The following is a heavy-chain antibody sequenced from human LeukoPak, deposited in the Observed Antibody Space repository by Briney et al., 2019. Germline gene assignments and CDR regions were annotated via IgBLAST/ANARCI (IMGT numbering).Heavy chain of an antibody. Sequence: PSETLSLTCAVYGGSFSGYYWSWIRQPPGKGLEWTGEINHSGSTNYNPSLKSRVTISVDTSKNQFSLKLSSVTAADTAVYYCARVGRGYDFWSGPAGYWGQGTLVTVSS. CDR1: GGSFSGYY. CDR2: INHSGST. J-gene: IGHJ4*02. D-gene: IGHD3-3*01. V-gene: IGHV4-34*01. CDR3: ARVGRGYDFWSGPAGY.